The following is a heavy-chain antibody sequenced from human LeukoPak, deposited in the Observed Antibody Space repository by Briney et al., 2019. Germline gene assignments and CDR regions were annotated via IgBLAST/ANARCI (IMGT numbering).Heavy chain of an antibody. CDR3: ARRRYYDSSGYANAFDI. V-gene: IGHV4-59*08. D-gene: IGHD3-22*01. CDR1: GGSISSYY. J-gene: IGHJ3*02. CDR2: IYYSGST. Sequence: SETLSLTCTVSGGSISSYYWSWIRQPPGKGRGGMGYIYYSGSTNYNPSLESRVTISVDTSKNQFSLKLSSVTAADTAVYYCARRRYYDSSGYANAFDIWGQGTMVTVSS.